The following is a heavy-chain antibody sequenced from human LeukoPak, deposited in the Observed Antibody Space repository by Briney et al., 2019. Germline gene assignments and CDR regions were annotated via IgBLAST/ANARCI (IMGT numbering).Heavy chain of an antibody. Sequence: GGSLRLSCAASGFTFSSYAMSWVRQAPGKGLEWVSAISGSGGSTYYADSVKGRFTISRDNAKNSLYLQMNSLRAEDTAVYYCARAARRTAGADYWGQGTLVTVSS. J-gene: IGHJ4*02. D-gene: IGHD1-26*01. CDR3: ARAARRTAGADY. CDR2: ISGSGGST. V-gene: IGHV3-23*01. CDR1: GFTFSSYA.